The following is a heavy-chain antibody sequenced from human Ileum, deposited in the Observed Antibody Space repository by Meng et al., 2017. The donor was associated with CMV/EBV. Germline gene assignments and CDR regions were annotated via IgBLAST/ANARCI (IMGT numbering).Heavy chain of an antibody. D-gene: IGHD1-1*01. CDR3: ARGQLGSPDY. CDR1: GFTFSGYT. Sequence: EVQLLESGGGLVKPGGPLKLSCAASGFTFSGYTMNWVRQAPGKGLEWVSSITTTSSYIFYADSVKGRFTISRDNAKDSLYLQMNSLRPDDTALYYCARGQLGSPDYWDQGPLVTVSS. J-gene: IGHJ4*02. CDR2: ITTTSSYI. V-gene: IGHV3-21*01.